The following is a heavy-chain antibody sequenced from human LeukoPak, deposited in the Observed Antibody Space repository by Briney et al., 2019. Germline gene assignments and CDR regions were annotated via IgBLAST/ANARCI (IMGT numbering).Heavy chain of an antibody. CDR1: GFTFSSYA. D-gene: IGHD2-2*01. V-gene: IGHV3-23*01. J-gene: IGHJ3*02. CDR3: AKVARRRYCSRTSCWGNAFDI. CDR2: ISGSGGST. Sequence: PGGSLRLSCAASGFTFSSYAMSWVRQAPGKGLELVSAISGSGGSTYYADSVKGRFTISRDNSKNTLYLQMNSLRAEDTAVYYCAKVARRRYCSRTSCWGNAFDIWGQGTMVTVSS.